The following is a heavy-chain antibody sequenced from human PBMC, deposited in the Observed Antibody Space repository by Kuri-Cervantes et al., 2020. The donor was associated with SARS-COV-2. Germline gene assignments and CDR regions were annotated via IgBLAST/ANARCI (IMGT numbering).Heavy chain of an antibody. D-gene: IGHD3-10*01. CDR2: IIPIFGTA. CDR1: GGTFSSYA. J-gene: IGHJ1*01. Sequence: SVKVSCKASGGTFSSYAISWVRQAPGQGLEWMGGIIPIFGTANYAQKFQGRVTITADESTSTAYMELSRLRSDDTAVYYCARVPGTPGGIWFGGASSAVAEYFQHWGQGTLVTVSS. V-gene: IGHV1-69*13. CDR3: ARVPGTPGGIWFGGASSAVAEYFQH.